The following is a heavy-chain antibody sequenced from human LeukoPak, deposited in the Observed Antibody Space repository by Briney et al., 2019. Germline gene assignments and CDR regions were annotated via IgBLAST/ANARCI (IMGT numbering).Heavy chain of an antibody. CDR1: GFTFSSYA. J-gene: IGHJ4*02. Sequence: PGGSLRLSCAASGFTFSSYAMSWVRQAPGKGLEWVSAISGSGGSTYYADSVKGRFTISRDNSKNTLYLQMNSLRAEDTAVYYCATGYGYYDSSGYYLAYYFDYWGQGTLVTVSS. CDR2: ISGSGGST. D-gene: IGHD3-22*01. V-gene: IGHV3-23*01. CDR3: ATGYGYYDSSGYYLAYYFDY.